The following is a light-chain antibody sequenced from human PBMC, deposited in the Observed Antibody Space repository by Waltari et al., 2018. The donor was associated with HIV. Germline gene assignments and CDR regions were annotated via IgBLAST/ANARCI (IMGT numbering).Light chain of an antibody. CDR2: STH. J-gene: IGLJ3*02. CDR1: SGSVSTSYY. Sequence: QTVVTQEPSFSVSPGGTVTLTCGLSSGSVSTSYYPSWYQQTPGQAPRTLIYSTHTRSSGFPDRFSGSILGNKAALTITGAQADDESDYYCVLYMGSGSCMFGGGTKLTVL. CDR3: VLYMGSGSCM. V-gene: IGLV8-61*01.